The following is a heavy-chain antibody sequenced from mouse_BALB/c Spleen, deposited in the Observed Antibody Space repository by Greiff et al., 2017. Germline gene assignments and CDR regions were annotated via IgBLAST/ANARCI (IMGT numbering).Heavy chain of an antibody. Sequence: EVKLQESGTVLARPGASVKMSCKASGYSFTSYWMHWVKQRPGQGLEWIGAIYPGNSDTSYNQKFKGKAKLTAVTSASTAYMELSSLTNEDSAVYYCTRPYGSSYDWFAYWGQGTLVTVSA. J-gene: IGHJ3*01. V-gene: IGHV1-5*01. CDR1: GYSFTSYW. CDR2: IYPGNSDT. CDR3: TRPYGSSYDWFAY. D-gene: IGHD1-1*01.